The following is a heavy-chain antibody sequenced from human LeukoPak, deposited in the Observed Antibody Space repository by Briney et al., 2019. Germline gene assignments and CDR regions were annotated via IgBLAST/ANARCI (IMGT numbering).Heavy chain of an antibody. V-gene: IGHV3-11*01. Sequence: GGSLRLSCAASGFTFSDYYMSWIRQAPGKGLEWVSYISSSGSTIYYADSVKGRFTISRDNSKNTLYLQMNSLRAEDTAVYYCAKGYYGDYVFDPWGQGTLVTVSS. J-gene: IGHJ5*02. CDR1: GFTFSDYY. CDR3: AKGYYGDYVFDP. D-gene: IGHD4-17*01. CDR2: ISSSGSTI.